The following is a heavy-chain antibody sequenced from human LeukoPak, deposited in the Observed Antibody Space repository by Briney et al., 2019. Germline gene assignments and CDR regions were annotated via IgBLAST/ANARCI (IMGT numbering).Heavy chain of an antibody. J-gene: IGHJ3*02. Sequence: GGSLRLSCAASGFTFSSYWMHWVRQAPGKGLVWVSRINSDGSSTSYADSVKGRFTISRDNAKNTLYLQMNSLRAEDTAVYYCARQTPFTYYDFWSGYPHSGAFDIWGQGTMVTASS. CDR3: ARQTPFTYYDFWSGYPHSGAFDI. D-gene: IGHD3-3*01. V-gene: IGHV3-74*01. CDR2: INSDGSST. CDR1: GFTFSSYW.